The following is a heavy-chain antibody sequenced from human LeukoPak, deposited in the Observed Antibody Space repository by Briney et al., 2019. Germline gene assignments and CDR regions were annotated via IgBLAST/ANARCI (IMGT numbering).Heavy chain of an antibody. CDR1: GFSFSSYS. CDR3: AKGKSAGSVDWFDP. V-gene: IGHV3-23*01. Sequence: GGSLRLSCAASGFSFSSYSMNWVRQAPGKGLEWVSSIIASGQRTFYADSVQGRFTVSRDNSRNTLYLQMDSLRAEDTALYYCAKGKSAGSVDWFDPWGQGTLVTVSS. CDR2: IIASGQRT. D-gene: IGHD6-25*01. J-gene: IGHJ5*02.